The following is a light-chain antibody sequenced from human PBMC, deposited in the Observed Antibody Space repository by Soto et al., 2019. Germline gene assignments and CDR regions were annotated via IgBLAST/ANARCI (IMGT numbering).Light chain of an antibody. Sequence: EIVLTQSPGTLSLSPGERATLSCRASQSVSSSYLAWYQQKPGQAPRLLMYGASSRATGIPDRFSGSGSGTDFTLTISRLEPEDFAVYYCQQYGSSPLTFGRGTKVEIK. V-gene: IGKV3-20*01. CDR2: GAS. CDR1: QSVSSSY. CDR3: QQYGSSPLT. J-gene: IGKJ4*01.